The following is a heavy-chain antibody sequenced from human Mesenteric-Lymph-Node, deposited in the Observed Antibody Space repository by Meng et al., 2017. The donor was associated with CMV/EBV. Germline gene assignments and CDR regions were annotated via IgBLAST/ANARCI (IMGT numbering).Heavy chain of an antibody. V-gene: IGHV4-59*01. CDR3: AGDYYSSGSYWRY. D-gene: IGHD3-10*01. CDR1: GGSISSYY. Sequence: CPVSGGSISSYYWSWIRQPPGKGLEWIGYIYYTGGTNYSPSLKSRVTISVDTSKNQFSLKLSSVTAADTAVYYCAGDYYSSGSYWRYWGQGTLVTVSS. CDR2: IYYTGGT. J-gene: IGHJ4*02.